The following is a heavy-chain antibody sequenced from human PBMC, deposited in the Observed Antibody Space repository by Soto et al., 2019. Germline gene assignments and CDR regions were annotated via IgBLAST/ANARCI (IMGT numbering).Heavy chain of an antibody. V-gene: IGHV3-23*01. CDR2: ISGSGGST. Sequence: EVQLLESGGGLVQPGGSLRLSCAASGFTFSSYAMSWFRQAPGKGLEWVSAISGSGGSTYYADSVKGRFTISRDNSKNTLYLQMNSLRAEDTAVYYCAKDRYYYDSSGYYYAYFDYWGQGTLVTVSS. D-gene: IGHD3-22*01. J-gene: IGHJ4*02. CDR1: GFTFSSYA. CDR3: AKDRYYYDSSGYYYAYFDY.